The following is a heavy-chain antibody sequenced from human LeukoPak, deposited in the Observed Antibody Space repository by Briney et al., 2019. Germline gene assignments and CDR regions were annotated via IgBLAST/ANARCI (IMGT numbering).Heavy chain of an antibody. D-gene: IGHD3-10*01. CDR3: MVRGVSLKNIDY. J-gene: IGHJ4*02. V-gene: IGHV1-2*02. Sequence: ASVKVSCKASRYTFTSYHMHWVRQAPGQGLEWMGWINPNSGGTNYAQKFQGRVTMTRDTSISTAYMELSRLRSDDTAVYYCMVRGVSLKNIDYWGQGTLVTVSS. CDR1: RYTFTSYH. CDR2: INPNSGGT.